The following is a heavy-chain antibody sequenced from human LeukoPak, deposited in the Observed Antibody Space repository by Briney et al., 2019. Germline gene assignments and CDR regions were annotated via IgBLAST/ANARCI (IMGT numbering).Heavy chain of an antibody. CDR2: ISSSSSYI. CDR1: GFTFSSYS. J-gene: IGHJ4*02. V-gene: IGHV3-21*01. D-gene: IGHD3-22*01. CDR3: ARAMIYYDSSGYRY. Sequence: GGSLRLSCAASGFTFSSYSMNWVRQAPGKGLEWVSSISSSSSYIYYADSVKGRFTISRDNAKNSLYLQMNSLRAEDTAVYYCARAMIYYDSSGYRYWGQGTLVTVYS.